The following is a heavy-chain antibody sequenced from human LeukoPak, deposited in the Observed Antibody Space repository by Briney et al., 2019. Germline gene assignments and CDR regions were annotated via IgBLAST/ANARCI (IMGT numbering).Heavy chain of an antibody. J-gene: IGHJ4*02. V-gene: IGHV4-59*08. CDR3: ARLQRDGSWYFAY. D-gene: IGHD5-12*01. Sequence: SETLSLTCTVSGGSISSYYWNWIRQPPGEGVEWIGYIYYSGSTNYNPSLKSRVTISVDTSKNQFSLKLSSVTAADTAVYYCARLQRDGSWYFAYWGQGTLVTVSS. CDR1: GGSISSYY. CDR2: IYYSGST.